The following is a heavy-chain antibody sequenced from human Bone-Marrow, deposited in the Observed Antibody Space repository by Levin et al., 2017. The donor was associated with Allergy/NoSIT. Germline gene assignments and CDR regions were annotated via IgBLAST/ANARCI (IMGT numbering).Heavy chain of an antibody. V-gene: IGHV3-23*01. CDR2: ITNSGRT. Sequence: GGSLRLSCAASGLTFSNYAMSWVRQAPGKGLEWVSAITNSGRTYYADSVKGRFTVSRDNSKNTLYLQMNSLRADDTAVYYCAKEMTTVIPVFDYWGQGTLVTVSS. J-gene: IGHJ4*02. CDR1: GLTFSNYA. D-gene: IGHD4-17*01. CDR3: AKEMTTVIPVFDY.